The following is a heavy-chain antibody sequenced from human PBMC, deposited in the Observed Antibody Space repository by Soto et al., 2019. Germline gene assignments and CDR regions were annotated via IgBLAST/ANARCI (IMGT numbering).Heavy chain of an antibody. CDR2: ISYDGSSK. J-gene: IGHJ4*02. CDR3: ARDLMTQYFFDY. D-gene: IGHD3-9*01. Sequence: QVQLVESGGGVVQPGRYLRLSCASSGFTFSEYAMHWVRQAPGKGLEWVAVISYDGSSKYYRDSVKGRFTISRNNSKNTLFLQMDRLRDEETDVYYCARDLMTQYFFDYWGQGTQVTVAS. V-gene: IGHV3-30-3*01. CDR1: GFTFSEYA.